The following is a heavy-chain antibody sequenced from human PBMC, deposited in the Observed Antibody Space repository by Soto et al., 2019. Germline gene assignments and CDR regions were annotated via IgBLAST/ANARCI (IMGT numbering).Heavy chain of an antibody. V-gene: IGHV3-48*01. CDR2: ISSSSSTI. J-gene: IGHJ4*02. D-gene: IGHD2-8*01. CDR3: ARDYAPDAPFDY. CDR1: EFTIHRCK. Sequence: GLPMWHACAVVEFTIHRCKMYCVIQAPGRGLEWVSYISSSSSTIYYADSVEGRFTISRDNAKNSLYLQMNSLRAEDTAVYYCARDYAPDAPFDYWGQGALVTVSS.